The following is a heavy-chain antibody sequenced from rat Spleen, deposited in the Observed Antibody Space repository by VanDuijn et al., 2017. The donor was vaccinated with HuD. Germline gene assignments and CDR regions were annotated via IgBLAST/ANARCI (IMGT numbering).Heavy chain of an antibody. Sequence: EVQLQESGPGLVKPSQSLSLTCSVTDYSITNNYWDWIRKFPGNKLEWMGYINSEGNTNYNPPLKSQISITRDTSKNQFFLQLNSVTTEDTATYYCATLGLGYYFDYWGQGVMVTVSS. CDR1: DYSITNNY. CDR3: ATLGLGYYFDY. D-gene: IGHD4-6*01. CDR2: INSEGNT. V-gene: IGHV3-3*01. J-gene: IGHJ2*01.